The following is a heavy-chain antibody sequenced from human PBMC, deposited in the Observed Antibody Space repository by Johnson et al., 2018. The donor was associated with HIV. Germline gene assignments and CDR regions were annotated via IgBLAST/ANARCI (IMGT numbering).Heavy chain of an antibody. CDR3: AKDRSTGRYPAFDI. V-gene: IGHV3-23*04. Sequence: VQLVESGGGVVRPGGSLRLSCAASGFTFSTYAMHWVRRAPGKGLEWASVISGRGGSTYYADSVKGRFTISRDNSKNTLYLQMNSLRAEDTALYYCAKDRSTGRYPAFDIWGQGTMVTVSS. CDR1: GFTFSTYA. J-gene: IGHJ3*02. CDR2: ISGRGGST. D-gene: IGHD6-19*01.